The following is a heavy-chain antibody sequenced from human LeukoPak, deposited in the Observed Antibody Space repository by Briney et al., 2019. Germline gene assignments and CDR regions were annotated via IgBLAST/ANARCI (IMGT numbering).Heavy chain of an antibody. CDR3: ARATSGYYLH. CDR2: IYTSGST. Sequence: KASETLSLTCTVSGGSISSGSYYWSWIRQPAGKGLEWIGRIYTSGSTNYNPSLKSRVTISVDTSKNQFSLKLSSVTAADTAVYYCARATSGYYLHGGQGTLVTVSS. D-gene: IGHD3-3*01. CDR1: GGSISSGSYY. J-gene: IGHJ4*02. V-gene: IGHV4-61*02.